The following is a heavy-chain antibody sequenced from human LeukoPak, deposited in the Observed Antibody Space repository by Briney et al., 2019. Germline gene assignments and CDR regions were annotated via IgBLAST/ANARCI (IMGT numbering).Heavy chain of an antibody. Sequence: GGSLRLSCAVSGFTFSDYPMHWVRQAPGKGLEWVAFIRYDGSHKLYADSVKGRFTISRDNAKNTLYLQMNSLRAEDTAVYYCARYSSGWYHDYFDYWGQGTLVTVSS. CDR1: GFTFSDYP. CDR3: ARYSSGWYHDYFDY. J-gene: IGHJ4*02. D-gene: IGHD6-19*01. CDR2: IRYDGSHK. V-gene: IGHV3-30*02.